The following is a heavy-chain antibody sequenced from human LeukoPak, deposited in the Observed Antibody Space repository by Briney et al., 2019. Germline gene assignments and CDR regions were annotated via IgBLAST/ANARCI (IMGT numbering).Heavy chain of an antibody. V-gene: IGHV3-23*01. CDR2: ISDTGRRT. Sequence: GGSLRLSCAASGFTFIDYAMSWVRQAAGKGLEWVSGISDTGRRTYYTDSVQGRFTISIDESKKTVYLLMNTLRAEDTAVYFCARHDTVIPYWGQGILGTVSS. CDR3: ARHDTVIPY. D-gene: IGHD3-16*02. CDR1: GFTFIDYA. J-gene: IGHJ4*02.